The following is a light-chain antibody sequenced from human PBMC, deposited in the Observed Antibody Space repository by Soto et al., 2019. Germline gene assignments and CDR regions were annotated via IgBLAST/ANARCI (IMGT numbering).Light chain of an antibody. J-gene: IGKJ1*01. V-gene: IGKV3-20*01. CDR1: QSVSSNF. CDR2: DAS. CDR3: QFYGDPPKT. Sequence: EIVLTQSPVTLSLSPGERGTLSCRASQSVSSNFLSWYQQTPGQAPRLLIFDASTRATGIPDRFTGRGSGTDFTLTISRLEPEDFAVYYCQFYGDPPKTFGQGTKVEIK.